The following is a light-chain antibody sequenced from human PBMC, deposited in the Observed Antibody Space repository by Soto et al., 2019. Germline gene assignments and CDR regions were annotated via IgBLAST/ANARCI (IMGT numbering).Light chain of an antibody. J-gene: IGKJ2*01. V-gene: IGKV1-5*01. CDR3: QQYSTYLYT. CDR2: DAS. Sequence: DIQVTQSPSTLSASLGDRVTITCRASQTINMWLAWYQQKPGKAPDLLIYDASNLERGVPSRFSGSGSGTEFTLTISSLQPDDFATYYCQQYSTYLYTFGQGTKLEIK. CDR1: QTINMW.